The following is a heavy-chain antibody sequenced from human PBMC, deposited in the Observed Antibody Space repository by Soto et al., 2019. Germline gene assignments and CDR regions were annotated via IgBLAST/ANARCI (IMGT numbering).Heavy chain of an antibody. CDR2: LDGAGGST. V-gene: IGHV3-23*01. CDR3: AAPRDEYGSGVSWFTYGMDI. Sequence: LRLSCLASGFTFSDYAMTWVRHVPGRGLEGVASLDGAGGSTYYADSVRGRFTISRDNSQNTLFLQMKRLTVDDTAIYYCAAPRDEYGSGVSWFTYGMDIWGQGTTVTVSS. CDR1: GFTFSDYA. D-gene: IGHD3-10*01. J-gene: IGHJ6*02.